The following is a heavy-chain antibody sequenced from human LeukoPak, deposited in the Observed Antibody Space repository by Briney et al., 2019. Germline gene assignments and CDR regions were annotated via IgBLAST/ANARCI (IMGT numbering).Heavy chain of an antibody. J-gene: IGHJ6*03. V-gene: IGHV3-7*01. Sequence: GGSLRLSCAASGFTFNRDWTAWVRQAPGKGLEWVANIKEDGSEKNYVDSVKGRCTISRDNAKNSLYLQMNSLRAEDTVVYYCARDANVLLWFGELPQETNYMDVWGKGTTVTVSS. D-gene: IGHD3-10*01. CDR1: GFTFNRDW. CDR3: ARDANVLLWFGELPQETNYMDV. CDR2: IKEDGSEK.